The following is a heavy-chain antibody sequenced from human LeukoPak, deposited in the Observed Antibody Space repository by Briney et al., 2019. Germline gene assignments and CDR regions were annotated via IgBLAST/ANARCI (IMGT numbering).Heavy chain of an antibody. CDR2: ISYDGSDK. D-gene: IGHD1-26*01. V-gene: IGHV3-30-3*01. J-gene: IGHJ4*02. CDR3: ARFSGSYDY. Sequence: GGSLRLSCAASGFTFSSYAMHWVRQAPGKGLEWVAVISYDGSDKYYPDSVKGRFTISRDNSENTLYLQMNSLRAEDTAVYYCARFSGSYDYWGQGTLVTVSS. CDR1: GFTFSSYA.